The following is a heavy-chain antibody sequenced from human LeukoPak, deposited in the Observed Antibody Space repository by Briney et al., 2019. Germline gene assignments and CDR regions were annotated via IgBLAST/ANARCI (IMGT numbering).Heavy chain of an antibody. D-gene: IGHD1-1*01. CDR1: GGSIGTYY. CDR2: VYYSGAT. V-gene: IGHV4-59*08. J-gene: IGHJ4*02. CDR3: ARHGSITWSFIEY. Sequence: PSETLSLTCTVSGGSIGTYYWSWIRQSPGKGLEWIGYVYYSGATIYNPSLKSRVTMSVDTSKNQFSLKLNSVTAGDTAVYYCARHGSITWSFIEYWGQGTLVTVSS.